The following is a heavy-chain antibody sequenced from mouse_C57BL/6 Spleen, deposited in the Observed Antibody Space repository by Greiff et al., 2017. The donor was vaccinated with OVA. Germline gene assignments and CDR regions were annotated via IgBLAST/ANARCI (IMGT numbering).Heavy chain of an antibody. V-gene: IGHV1-55*01. CDR2: IYPGSGST. CDR1: GYTFTSYW. CDR3: ARQEELDY. Sequence: VQLQQPGAELVRPGSSVKLSCKASGYTFTSYWMHWVKQRPGQGLEWIGDIYPGSGSTNYNEKFKSKATLTVDTSSSTAYMQLSSLTSEDSAVYYCARQEELDYWGQGTTLTVSS. J-gene: IGHJ2*01.